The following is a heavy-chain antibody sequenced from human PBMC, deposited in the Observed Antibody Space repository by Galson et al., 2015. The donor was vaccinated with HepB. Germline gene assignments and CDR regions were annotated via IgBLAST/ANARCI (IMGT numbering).Heavy chain of an antibody. CDR2: INPIFGNA. V-gene: IGHV1-69*13. CDR1: GGTFSSYV. D-gene: IGHD3-10*01. J-gene: IGHJ6*02. Sequence: SVKVSCKASGGTFSSYVISWVRQAPGQGLEWMGGINPIFGNANYAQKFQGRVTITADESTSTAYMELSSLRSEDTAVYYCARASGEGGRGYYSGMDVWGQGTTVSVSS. CDR3: ARASGEGGRGYYSGMDV.